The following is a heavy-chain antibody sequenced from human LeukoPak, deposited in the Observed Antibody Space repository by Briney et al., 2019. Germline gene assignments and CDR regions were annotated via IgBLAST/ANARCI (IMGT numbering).Heavy chain of an antibody. J-gene: IGHJ3*02. CDR1: GFTFSSYW. CDR3: ARMPGIAVAATRSLDI. Sequence: GGSLRLSCAASGFTFSSYWMYWVRQAPGKGLVWVSRINSDGSSTSYADSVKGRFTISRDNAKNTLYLQMNSLRAEDTAVYYCARMPGIAVAATRSLDIWGQGTMVTVSS. V-gene: IGHV3-74*01. CDR2: INSDGSST. D-gene: IGHD6-19*01.